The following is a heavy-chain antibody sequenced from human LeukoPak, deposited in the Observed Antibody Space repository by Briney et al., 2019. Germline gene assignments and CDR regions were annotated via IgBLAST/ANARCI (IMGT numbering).Heavy chain of an antibody. Sequence: ASVKVSCKASGYTFTGYYMHWVRQAPGQGLEWMGWINPNSGGTNFAQRFQGRVTMTRDTSISTAYMELSRLISDDTAVYYCARAPRWGYSSSPAGWFDPWGQGTLVTVSS. CDR3: ARAPRWGYSSSPAGWFDP. CDR2: INPNSGGT. CDR1: GYTFTGYY. V-gene: IGHV1-2*02. J-gene: IGHJ5*02. D-gene: IGHD6-13*01.